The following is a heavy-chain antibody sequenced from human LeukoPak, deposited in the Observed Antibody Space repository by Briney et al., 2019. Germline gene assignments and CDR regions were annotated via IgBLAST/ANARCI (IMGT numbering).Heavy chain of an antibody. CDR3: AKNLHYDSHDF. J-gene: IGHJ4*02. CDR1: GFIFSNSW. CDR2: MDQDGKEK. V-gene: IGHV3-7*01. Sequence: PGGSLRLSCAASGFIFSNSWMSWFPQVPGKGLEWVANMDQDGKEKNYVASAKGRFTISRDNTKNSLFLQMNSLTAEDTAVYYCAKNLHYDSHDFWGRGALVTVSS. D-gene: IGHD3-3*01.